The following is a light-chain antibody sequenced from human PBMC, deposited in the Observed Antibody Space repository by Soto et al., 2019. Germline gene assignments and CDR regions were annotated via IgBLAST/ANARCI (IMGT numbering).Light chain of an antibody. CDR1: SGSIASNY. Sequence: NFMLTQPHSVSESPGKTVTISCTGSSGSIASNYVQWYQQRPGSAPTTVIYEDNRRPSGVPDRFSGSIDNSSNSASLTISGLKTEDEADYYCQSYDSNNWVFGGGTQLTVL. CDR2: EDN. J-gene: IGLJ3*02. CDR3: QSYDSNNWV. V-gene: IGLV6-57*02.